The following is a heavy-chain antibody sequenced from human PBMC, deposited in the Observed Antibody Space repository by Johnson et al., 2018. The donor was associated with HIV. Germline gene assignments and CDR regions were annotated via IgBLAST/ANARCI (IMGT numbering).Heavy chain of an antibody. Sequence: VQLVESGGGLVQPGGSLRLSCAASGFTFSSYWMSWVRQSPGKGLEWVANIKQDGSNKYYADSVKGRFTISRDNSKNTLYLQMNSLRAEDTAVYYCAKAVGRQQLVQDAFDIWGQGTMVTVSS. D-gene: IGHD6-13*01. V-gene: IGHV3-7*02. CDR2: IKQDGSNK. CDR1: GFTFSSYW. CDR3: AKAVGRQQLVQDAFDI. J-gene: IGHJ3*02.